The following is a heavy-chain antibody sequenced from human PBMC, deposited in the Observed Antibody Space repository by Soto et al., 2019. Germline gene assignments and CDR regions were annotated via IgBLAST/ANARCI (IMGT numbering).Heavy chain of an antibody. CDR1: GFTLSSFD. V-gene: IGHV3-13*01. D-gene: IGHD2-15*01. CDR3: ARGQEVGAHFFDS. Sequence: GGSLRLSCEASGFTLSSFDMHWVRQHTGKGLEWVSTIGTAGDTYYAVSVKGRFTISRDNAKNSLSLQMNSLRAGDTAVYFCARGQEVGAHFFDSWGQGTQVTVSS. CDR2: IGTAGDT. J-gene: IGHJ4*02.